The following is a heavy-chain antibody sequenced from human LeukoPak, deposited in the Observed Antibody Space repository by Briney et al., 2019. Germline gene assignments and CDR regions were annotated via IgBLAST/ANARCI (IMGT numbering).Heavy chain of an antibody. J-gene: IGHJ5*02. Sequence: GGSLRLSCAASGFTFSSYAMSWVRQAPGKGLEWVSYISSGSTAIYYADSVKGRFTISRDDAKNSLYLQMNSLRDEDTAVYYCARGERGSSSWFDPWGQGTLVTVSS. CDR3: ARGERGSSSWFDP. CDR1: GFTFSSYA. CDR2: ISSGSTAI. V-gene: IGHV3-48*02. D-gene: IGHD6-6*01.